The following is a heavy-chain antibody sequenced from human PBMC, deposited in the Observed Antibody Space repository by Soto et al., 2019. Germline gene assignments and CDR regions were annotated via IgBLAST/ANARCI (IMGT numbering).Heavy chain of an antibody. CDR2: IIPIFGTA. V-gene: IGHV1-69*13. CDR3: ARRHVSNTAMVRSLEDAFDI. J-gene: IGHJ3*02. Sequence: SVKVSCKASGGTFSSYAISWVRQAPGQGLEWMGGIIPIFGTANYAQKFQGRVTITADESTSTAYMELSSLRSEDTAVYYCARRHVSNTAMVRSLEDAFDIWGQGTMVTVSS. CDR1: GGTFSSYA. D-gene: IGHD5-18*01.